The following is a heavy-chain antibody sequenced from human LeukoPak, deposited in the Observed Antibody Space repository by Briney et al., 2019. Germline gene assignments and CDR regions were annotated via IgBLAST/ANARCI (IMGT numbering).Heavy chain of an antibody. V-gene: IGHV1-18*01. J-gene: IGHJ4*02. Sequence: ASVKVSCKASGYTFTSYAISWVRQAPGQGLEWMGGIIPIFGTANYAQKLQGRVTMTTDTSTSTAYMELRSLRSDDTAVYYCARDSSGGGYVLVYWGQGTLVTVSS. CDR2: IIPIFGTA. CDR1: GYTFTSYA. D-gene: IGHD5-12*01. CDR3: ARDSSGGGYVLVY.